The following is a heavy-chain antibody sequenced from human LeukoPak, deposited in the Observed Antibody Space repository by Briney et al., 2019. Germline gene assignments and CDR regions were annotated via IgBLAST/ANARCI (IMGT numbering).Heavy chain of an antibody. CDR1: GGSFSGYY. Sequence: PSETLSLTCAVYGGSFSGYYWSWIRQPPGKGLEWIGEINHSGSTNYNPSLKSRVTISVDTSKNQFSLKLSSVTAADTAVYYCARAAWYYYDSSGYPPPLYYFDYWGQGTLVTVSS. CDR3: ARAAWYYYDSSGYPPPLYYFDY. V-gene: IGHV4-34*01. CDR2: INHSGST. J-gene: IGHJ4*02. D-gene: IGHD3-22*01.